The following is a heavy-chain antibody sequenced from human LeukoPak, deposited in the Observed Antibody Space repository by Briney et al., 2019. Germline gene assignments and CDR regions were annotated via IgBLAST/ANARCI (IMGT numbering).Heavy chain of an antibody. CDR1: GGSISSYY. CDR3: AGGYYYDSSGYPDDFDI. Sequence: SETLSLTCTVSGGSISSYYWSWIRQPPGKGLEWIGYIYYSGTNHYTPSLTTGVTISVDTSKNQFSLKLSSVTAADTAVYYCAGGYYYDSSGYPDDFDIWGQGTMVTVSS. V-gene: IGHV4-59*08. J-gene: IGHJ3*02. D-gene: IGHD3-22*01. CDR2: IYYSGTN.